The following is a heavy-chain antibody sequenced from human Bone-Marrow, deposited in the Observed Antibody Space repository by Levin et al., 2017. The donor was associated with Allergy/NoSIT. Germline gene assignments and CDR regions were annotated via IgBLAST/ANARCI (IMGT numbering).Heavy chain of an antibody. CDR1: GFTFKNYA. V-gene: IGHV3-23*01. Sequence: PGGSLRLSCAASGFTFKNYAMNWVRQAPGKGLEWVSTITGSGANVYYAASVRGRFTISRDNSKDTLFLQMSSLRVDDTAMYYCARRLAGAGVDSWGQGTLVTVSS. CDR3: ARRLAGAGVDS. CDR2: ITGSGANV. J-gene: IGHJ4*02. D-gene: IGHD6-13*01.